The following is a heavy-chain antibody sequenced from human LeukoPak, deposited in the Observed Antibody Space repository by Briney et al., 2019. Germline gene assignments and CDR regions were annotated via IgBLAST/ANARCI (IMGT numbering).Heavy chain of an antibody. CDR1: GGSISTSAYY. J-gene: IGHJ4*02. V-gene: IGHV4-39*01. CDR3: ARYSWNYFDY. D-gene: IGHD1-1*01. CDR2: IYYSGNT. Sequence: SETLSLTCIVSGGSISTSAYYWGWIRQPPGEGLQWIGSIYYSGNTYYNSSLKSRVTISVDTSKNQFSLKLSSVTAADTAVYYCARYSWNYFDYWGQGTLVTVSS.